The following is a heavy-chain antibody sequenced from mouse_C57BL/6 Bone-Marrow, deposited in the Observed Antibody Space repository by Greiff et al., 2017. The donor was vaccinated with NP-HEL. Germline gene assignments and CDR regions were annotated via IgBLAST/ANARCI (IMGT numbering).Heavy chain of an antibody. D-gene: IGHD2-1*01. CDR2: FHPYNDDT. J-gene: IGHJ2*01. V-gene: IGHV1-47*01. Sequence: VKLVESGAELVKPGASVKMSCKASGYTFTTYPIEWVKQNHGKSLEWIGNFHPYNDDTAYNEKFTNKATLTVEKSSSTVYLERSRLTSDDSSVYYCARGGNYWYYFDYWGQGTTLTVSS. CDR1: GYTFTTYP. CDR3: ARGGNYWYYFDY.